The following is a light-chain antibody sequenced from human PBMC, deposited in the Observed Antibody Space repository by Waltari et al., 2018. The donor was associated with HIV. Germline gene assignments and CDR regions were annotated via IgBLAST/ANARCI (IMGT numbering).Light chain of an antibody. V-gene: IGLV2-8*01. CDR3: SSYAGSNNLV. CDR1: SSDIGGYNF. CDR2: EVS. Sequence: QSALTQPPSPSGSPGQSVTISCTGTSSDIGGYNFVSWYQQHPVKAPKLMIFEVSKRPSGVPDRFSGSKSGNTASLTVSGLQAEDEADYYCSSYAGSNNLVFGGGTKVTVL. J-gene: IGLJ2*01.